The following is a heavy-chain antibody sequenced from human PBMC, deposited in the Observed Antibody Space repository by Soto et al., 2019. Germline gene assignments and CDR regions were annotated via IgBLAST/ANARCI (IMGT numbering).Heavy chain of an antibody. D-gene: IGHD1-7*01. V-gene: IGHV4-34*01. CDR1: GGFVSSGSYY. Sequence: QVQLQQWGAGLLKPSETLSLTCAVYGGFVSSGSYYWSWIRQPPGKGLEWIGEMSHSGGTHFNPALKSQVTISVATDKNQFSLKMRSVTVADTAIYYCARVERGTATTVVDAFDIWGPGTMVTVSS. J-gene: IGHJ3*02. CDR3: ARVERGTATTVVDAFDI. CDR2: MSHSGGT.